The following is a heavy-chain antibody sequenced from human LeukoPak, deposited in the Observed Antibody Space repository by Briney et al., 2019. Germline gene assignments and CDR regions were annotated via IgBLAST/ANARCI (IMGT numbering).Heavy chain of an antibody. V-gene: IGHV3-53*01. D-gene: IGHD3-10*01. Sequence: GGSLRLSCAASGFNVSNNYMNWVRQAPGKGLEWVSVIYDSGTTYNVDSVKGRFTISRDNSKNTVHLQMNSLRAEDTAVYYCAREQPPGVYFDCWGPGTLVTVSS. CDR1: GFNVSNNY. CDR2: IYDSGTT. J-gene: IGHJ4*02. CDR3: AREQPPGVYFDC.